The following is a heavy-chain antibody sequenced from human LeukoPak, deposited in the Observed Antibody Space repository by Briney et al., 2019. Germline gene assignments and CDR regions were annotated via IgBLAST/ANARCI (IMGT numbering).Heavy chain of an antibody. D-gene: IGHD3-3*01. J-gene: IGHJ4*02. CDR1: GFTFSSYG. CDR2: ISYDGSNK. CDR3: AKVTTEGYFDY. V-gene: IGHV3-30*18. Sequence: GGSLRLSCAASGFTFSSYGMHWVRQAPGKGLEWVPVISYDGSNKYYADSVKGRFTISRDNSKNTLYLQMNSLRAEDTAVYYCAKVTTEGYFDYWGQGTLVTVSS.